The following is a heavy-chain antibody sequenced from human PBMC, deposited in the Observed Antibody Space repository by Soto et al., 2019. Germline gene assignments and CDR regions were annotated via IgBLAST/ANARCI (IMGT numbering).Heavy chain of an antibody. V-gene: IGHV3-23*01. J-gene: IGHJ6*03. CDR1: GFTFSSYA. CDR3: AKDRIHYDFLSGPRYYYYHMDV. CDR2: ISGSGGST. Sequence: PGGSLRLSCAASGFTFSSYAMSWVRQAPGKGLEWVSAISGSGGSTYYADSVKGRFTISRDNSKNTLYLQMNSLRAEDTAVYYCAKDRIHYDFLSGPRYYYYHMDVWGQGTTVPVSS. D-gene: IGHD3-3*01.